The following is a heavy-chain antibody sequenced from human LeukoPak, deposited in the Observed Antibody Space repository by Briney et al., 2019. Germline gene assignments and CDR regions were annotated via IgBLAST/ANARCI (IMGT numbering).Heavy chain of an antibody. J-gene: IGHJ5*02. CDR1: GSSIIPYY. Sequence: SETLSLTCTVSGSSIIPYYWSWIRQSPGQGLEWIGYIYYNGASNYNPSLQSRVTMSVDTSTKQFSLRLSSVTAADTAIYYCAKDVSAWFSWGQGTLVTVSS. CDR3: AKDVSAWFS. CDR2: IYYNGAS. V-gene: IGHV4-59*01. D-gene: IGHD6-19*01.